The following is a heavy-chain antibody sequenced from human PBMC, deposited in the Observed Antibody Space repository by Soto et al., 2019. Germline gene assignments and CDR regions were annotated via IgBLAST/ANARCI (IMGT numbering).Heavy chain of an antibody. D-gene: IGHD3-16*01. CDR3: AREQQFWDCFDY. Sequence: ASVKVSCKASGYTLTSYGISWVRQAPGQGLEWMGWISAYNGNTNYAQKLQGRVTMTTDTSTSTAYMELRSLRSDDTAVYYCAREQQFWDCFDYWGQGTLVTVSS. CDR1: GYTLTSYG. CDR2: ISAYNGNT. J-gene: IGHJ4*02. V-gene: IGHV1-18*04.